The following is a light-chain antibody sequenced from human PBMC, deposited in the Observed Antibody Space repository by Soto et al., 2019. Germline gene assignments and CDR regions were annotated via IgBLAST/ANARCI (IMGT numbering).Light chain of an antibody. J-gene: IGKJ1*01. CDR2: KAS. CDR3: QQYNSWWT. Sequence: DIQTTQSPSTLSASVGDRVTITCRASQSISSWLAWYQQNPGKAPKLLIYKASSLESGVPSRFSGSGSGTEFTLTISSLQPDDFATYYCQQYNSWWTFGQGTKVEIK. CDR1: QSISSW. V-gene: IGKV1-5*03.